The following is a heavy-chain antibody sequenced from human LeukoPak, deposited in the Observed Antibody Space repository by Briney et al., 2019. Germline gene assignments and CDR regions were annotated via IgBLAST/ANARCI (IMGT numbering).Heavy chain of an antibody. CDR1: RFTFSNYN. D-gene: IGHD3-22*01. J-gene: IGHJ4*02. V-gene: IGHV3-21*01. CDR3: ARDRGYTFDY. Sequence: PGGSLRLSCAASRFTFSNYNMNWVRQAPGEGLEWVSSISSSSSYIYYADSVKGRFTISRDNAKNTLYLQMNSLRAEDTAVYYCARDRGYTFDYWGQGTLVTVSS. CDR2: ISSSSSYI.